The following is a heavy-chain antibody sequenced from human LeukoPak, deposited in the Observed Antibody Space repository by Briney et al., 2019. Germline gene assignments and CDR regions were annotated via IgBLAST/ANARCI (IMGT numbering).Heavy chain of an antibody. J-gene: IGHJ6*02. Sequence: GGSLRLSCAASGFTFSSYAMSWVRQAPGKGLERVSAIGGSGGSTYYADSVKGRFTISRDNSKNTLYLQMNSLRAEDTAVYYCARDLRDIVVVPAAIIVWGQGTTVTVSS. CDR2: IGGSGGST. D-gene: IGHD2-2*02. CDR3: ARDLRDIVVVPAAIIV. CDR1: GFTFSSYA. V-gene: IGHV3-23*01.